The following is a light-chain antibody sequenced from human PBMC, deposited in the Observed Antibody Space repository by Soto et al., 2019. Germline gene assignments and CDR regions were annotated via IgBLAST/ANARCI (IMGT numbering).Light chain of an antibody. CDR1: QGISGY. V-gene: IGKV1-12*01. CDR3: QQANSYPRT. Sequence: DLQMTQSPSSVSASVGDRVTITCRASQGISGYLLWFQQKPGKAPKLLIYGASTLQSGVTSRFSGSGSGTDFTLTITSLQPEDFATYYCQQANSYPRTFGPGTKVDFK. CDR2: GAS. J-gene: IGKJ3*01.